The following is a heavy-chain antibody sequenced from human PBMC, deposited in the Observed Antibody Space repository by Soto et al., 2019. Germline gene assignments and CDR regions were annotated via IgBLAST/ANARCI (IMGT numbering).Heavy chain of an antibody. CDR1: GLTVSANF. CDR2: VYSGGIT. D-gene: IGHD3-10*01. CDR3: ARDLLRDYYYYMDV. J-gene: IGHJ6*03. V-gene: IGHV3-66*01. Sequence: GGSLRLSCAVSGLTVSANFMSWVRQAPGKGLEWVSVVYSGGITNYANSVKGRFTISRDNSKNTLYLQLNSLRAEDTAVYYCARDLLRDYYYYMDVWGKGTTVTVSS.